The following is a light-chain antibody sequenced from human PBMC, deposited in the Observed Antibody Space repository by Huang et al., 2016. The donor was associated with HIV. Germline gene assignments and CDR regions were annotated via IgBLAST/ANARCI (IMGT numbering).Light chain of an antibody. CDR1: QIINTD. CDR2: HAS. CDR3: HQYNNWPPLT. Sequence: EIVMTQSPAILSVSPGERATLSCRASQIINTDLAWYQHKPGQAPMLLIFHASARASGIPARFSGNGSETEFTLTISSLQSEDFALYYCHQYNNWPPLTFGGGTKVEMK. J-gene: IGKJ4*01. V-gene: IGKV3-15*01.